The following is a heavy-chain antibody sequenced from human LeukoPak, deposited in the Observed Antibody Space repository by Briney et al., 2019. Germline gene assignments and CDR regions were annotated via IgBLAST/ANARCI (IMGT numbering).Heavy chain of an antibody. CDR3: ARVGSYYGNNY. CDR2: ISYDGSNK. J-gene: IGHJ4*02. CDR1: GFTSIGFA. D-gene: IGHD1-26*01. V-gene: IGHV3-30*04. Sequence: PGGSLGPSFAPSGFTSIGFAIPGVAKAPGRGRGWVAVISYDGSNKYYADSVKGRFTISRDNSKNTLYLQMNSLRAEDTAVYYCARVGSYYGNNYWGQGTLVTVSS.